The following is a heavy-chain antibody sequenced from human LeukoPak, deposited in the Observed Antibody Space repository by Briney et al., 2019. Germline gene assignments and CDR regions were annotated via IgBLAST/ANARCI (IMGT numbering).Heavy chain of an antibody. CDR2: INPSGGST. CDR1: GYTFTSYF. D-gene: IGHD2-2*02. V-gene: IGHV1-46*01. Sequence: GASVKASCRASGYTFTSYFLHWLRKPPGQGLDGMGIINPSGGSTSYAQKFQGRVTMTRDTSTSTVYMELSSLRSEDTAVYYCVYPSGGRWDAFDIWGQGTMVTVSS. CDR3: VYPSGGRWDAFDI. J-gene: IGHJ3*02.